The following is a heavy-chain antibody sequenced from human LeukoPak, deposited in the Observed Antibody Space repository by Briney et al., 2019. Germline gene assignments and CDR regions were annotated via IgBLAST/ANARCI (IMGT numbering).Heavy chain of an antibody. J-gene: IGHJ5*02. CDR1: GGSFSGYY. V-gene: IGHV4-34*01. D-gene: IGHD3-10*01. Sequence: SETLSLTCAVYGGSFSGYYWSWIRQPPGKGLEWIGEINHSGSTNYNPSLKSRVTISVDTSKNQFSLKLSSVTAADTAVYYCARGSLYYYGSGVWFDPWGQGTLVTVSS. CDR2: INHSGST. CDR3: ARGSLYYYGSGVWFDP.